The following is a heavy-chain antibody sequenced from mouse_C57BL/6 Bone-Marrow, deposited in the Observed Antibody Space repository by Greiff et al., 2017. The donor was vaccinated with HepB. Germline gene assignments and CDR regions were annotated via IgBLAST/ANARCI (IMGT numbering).Heavy chain of an antibody. Sequence: DVKLVESGGGLVQPGGSLKLSCAASGFTFSDYYMYWVRQTPEKRLEWVAYISNGGGSTYYPDTVKGRFTISRDNAKNTLYLQMSRLKSEDTAMYYCARLRVFAYWGQGTLVTVSA. CDR1: GFTFSDYY. J-gene: IGHJ3*01. CDR2: ISNGGGST. V-gene: IGHV5-12*01. CDR3: ARLRVFAY.